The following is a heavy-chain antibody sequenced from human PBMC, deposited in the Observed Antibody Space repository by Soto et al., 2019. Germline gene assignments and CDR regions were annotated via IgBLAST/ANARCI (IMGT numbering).Heavy chain of an antibody. Sequence: ASVKVSCKASGYTFTSYGISWVRQAPGQGLEWMGWISAYNGNTNYAQKLQGRVTMTTDTSTSTAYMELRSLRSDDTAVYYCARDLRGSSWYTYYYYSLDVWGQGTTVTVSS. J-gene: IGHJ6*02. CDR3: ARDLRGSSWYTYYYYSLDV. CDR2: ISAYNGNT. CDR1: GYTFTSYG. V-gene: IGHV1-18*01. D-gene: IGHD6-13*01.